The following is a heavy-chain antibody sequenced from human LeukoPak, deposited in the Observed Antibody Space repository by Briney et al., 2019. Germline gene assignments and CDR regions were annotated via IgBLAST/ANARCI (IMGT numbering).Heavy chain of an antibody. CDR3: ARHVSDLVVAQINWFDP. V-gene: IGHV4-39*01. J-gene: IGHJ5*02. Sequence: KPSETLSLPCTVSGGSISSSSYYWGWIRQPPGKGLEWIGSIYYSGSTYYNPSLKSRVTISVDTSKNQFSLKLSSVTAADTAVYYCARHVSDLVVAQINWFDPWGQGTLVTVSS. CDR2: IYYSGST. CDR1: GGSISSSSYY. D-gene: IGHD2-15*01.